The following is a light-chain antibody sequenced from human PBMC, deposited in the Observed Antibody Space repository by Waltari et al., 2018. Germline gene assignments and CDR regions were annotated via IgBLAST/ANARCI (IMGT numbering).Light chain of an antibody. CDR3: QQRANWPPLT. V-gene: IGKV3-11*01. Sequence: EIVLTQSPATLSLFPGERATLSCRASQSVSNFLAWYQQKPGQAPRLLIYHASKRANDIPDRFSGRGSGTDFTLTISSLEPGDSAVYYCQQRANWPPLTFGGGTRVEI. CDR1: QSVSNF. J-gene: IGKJ4*01. CDR2: HAS.